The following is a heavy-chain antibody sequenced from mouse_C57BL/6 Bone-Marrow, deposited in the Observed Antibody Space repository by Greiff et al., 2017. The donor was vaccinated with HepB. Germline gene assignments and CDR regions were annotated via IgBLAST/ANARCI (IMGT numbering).Heavy chain of an antibody. CDR2: ISNGGNTI. CDR3: GRGDY. V-gene: IGHV5-17*02. J-gene: IGHJ2*01. CDR1: GFTFSSFG. Sequence: DVKLVESGGGLVQPGGSRKLSCAASGFTFSSFGMHWVRQAPEKGLEWVAFISNGGNTIYYADTLKGRFTVSRDNPRNTLFLQMTSLRSEDTAIYYCGRGDYWGQGTTLTVSS.